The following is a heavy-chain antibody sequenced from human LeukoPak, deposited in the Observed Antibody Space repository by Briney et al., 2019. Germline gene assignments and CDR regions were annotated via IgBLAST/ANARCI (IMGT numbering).Heavy chain of an antibody. CDR3: ARALRGSGYDPYDY. CDR1: GYSFTDYY. CDR2: INPSSGGT. V-gene: IGHV1-2*02. Sequence: ASVKVSCKASGYSFTDYYVHWLRQASGQGPEWMGWINPSSGGTTFAQSFHDRVTLTRDTSITTAYMELNSLRSDDTALYYCARALRGSGYDPYDYWGQGTLVTVSS. J-gene: IGHJ4*02. D-gene: IGHD5-12*01.